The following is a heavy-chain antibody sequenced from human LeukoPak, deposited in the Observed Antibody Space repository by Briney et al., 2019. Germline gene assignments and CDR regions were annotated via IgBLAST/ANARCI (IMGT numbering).Heavy chain of an antibody. CDR3: ARTSIITMVRGVLIDP. Sequence: EASVKVSCKASGYTFTGYYMHWVRQAPGQGLEWMGRINPNSGGTNYAQKFQGRVTMTRDTSISTAYMELSRLRSDDTAVYYCARTSIITMVRGVLIDPWGQGTLVTVSS. CDR1: GYTFTGYY. CDR2: INPNSGGT. J-gene: IGHJ5*02. D-gene: IGHD3-10*01. V-gene: IGHV1-2*06.